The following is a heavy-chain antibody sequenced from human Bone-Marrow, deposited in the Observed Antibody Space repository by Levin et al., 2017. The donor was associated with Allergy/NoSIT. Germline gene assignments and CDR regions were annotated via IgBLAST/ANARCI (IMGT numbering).Heavy chain of an antibody. D-gene: IGHD4-11*01. J-gene: IGHJ4*02. V-gene: IGHV1-69*13. Sequence: SVKVSCKASGGTFSSYAISWVRQAPGQGLEWMGGIIPIFGTANYAQKFQGRVTITADESTSTAYMELSSLRSEDTAVYYCARLCPITVTTCADYWGQGTLVTVSS. CDR3: ARLCPITVTTCADY. CDR2: IIPIFGTA. CDR1: GGTFSSYA.